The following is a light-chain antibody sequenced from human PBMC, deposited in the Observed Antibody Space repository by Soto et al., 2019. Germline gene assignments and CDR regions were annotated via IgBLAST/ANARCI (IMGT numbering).Light chain of an antibody. J-gene: IGKJ5*01. V-gene: IGKV3-15*01. Sequence: IVMTQSPATLSLSPGERVTLSCRASQSVSSSLAWYQQKPGQAPRLLIYGASTSATGIPARFCGSGSGTEFTLTISSLQSEDFAAYYCQQRSNWPPITFGQGTRLEIK. CDR1: QSVSSS. CDR2: GAS. CDR3: QQRSNWPPIT.